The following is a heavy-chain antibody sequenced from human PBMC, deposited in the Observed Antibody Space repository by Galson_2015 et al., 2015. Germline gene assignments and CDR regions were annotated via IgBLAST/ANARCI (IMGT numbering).Heavy chain of an antibody. CDR2: MKTKAAGGTT. CDR1: GVSFTNAW. J-gene: IGHJ4*02. V-gene: IGHV3-15*01. D-gene: IGHD3-10*01. CDR3: ATIFWFGSTTPPS. Sequence: ALRIGCAAYGVSFTNAWLKWVRQAPGKGLEWVGRMKTKAAGGTTDYGAPVKGRFTISRDDSENTLSLQMNSLTTEDTAVYYCATIFWFGSTTPPSWGQGTRVTVSS.